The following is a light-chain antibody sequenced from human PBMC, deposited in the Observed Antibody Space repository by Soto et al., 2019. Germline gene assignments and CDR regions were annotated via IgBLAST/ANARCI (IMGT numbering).Light chain of an antibody. V-gene: IGKV3-11*01. J-gene: IGKJ5*01. CDR1: QSVGSY. CDR3: QQRSNWPIT. Sequence: EIVLTQSPATLSLSPGERATISCRASQSVGSYLAWYQQKLGQAPRLLIYDASNRVTGIPARFSGSGSGTDFTLTISSLEPEDFAVYYCQQRSNWPITFGQGTRLEIK. CDR2: DAS.